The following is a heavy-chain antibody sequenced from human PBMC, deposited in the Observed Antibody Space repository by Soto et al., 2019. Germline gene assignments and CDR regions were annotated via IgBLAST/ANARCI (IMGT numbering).Heavy chain of an antibody. CDR2: ISYDGSNK. D-gene: IGHD1-26*01. Sequence: QVQLVESGGGVVQPGRSLRLSCAASGFTFSSYAMHWVRQAPGKGLEWVAVISYDGSNKYYADSVKGRFTISRDNSKNTLYLQTNSLRAEDTAVYYCARDLYEWELRGGYYGMDVWGQGTTVTVSS. CDR3: ARDLYEWELRGGYYGMDV. J-gene: IGHJ6*02. V-gene: IGHV3-30-3*01. CDR1: GFTFSSYA.